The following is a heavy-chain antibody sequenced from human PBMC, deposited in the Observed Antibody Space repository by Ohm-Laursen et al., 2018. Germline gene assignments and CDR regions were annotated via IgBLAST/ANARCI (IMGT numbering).Heavy chain of an antibody. Sequence: SLRLSCAASGFTVSSNYMSWVRQAPGKGLEWVSVIYSGGSTYYADSVKGRFTISRDNSKNTLYLQMNSLRAEDTAVYYCARAWSYDILTGYHRGVDYWGQGTPVTVSS. J-gene: IGHJ4*02. CDR2: IYSGGST. V-gene: IGHV3-66*01. D-gene: IGHD3-9*01. CDR1: GFTVSSNY. CDR3: ARAWSYDILTGYHRGVDY.